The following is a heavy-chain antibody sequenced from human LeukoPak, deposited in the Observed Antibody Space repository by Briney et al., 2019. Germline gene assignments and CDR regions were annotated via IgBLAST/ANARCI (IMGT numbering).Heavy chain of an antibody. CDR2: ISYDGSNK. D-gene: IGHD6-13*01. CDR3: ARSPASSWYESLNIYYYYYYGMDV. Sequence: PGGSLRLSCAASGFTFSSYAMHWVRQAPCKGLEWVAVISYDGSNKYYADSVKGRFTISRDNSKNTLYLQMNSLRAEDTAVYYCARSPASSWYESLNIYYYYYYGMDVWGKGTTVTVSS. CDR1: GFTFSSYA. J-gene: IGHJ6*04. V-gene: IGHV3-30*04.